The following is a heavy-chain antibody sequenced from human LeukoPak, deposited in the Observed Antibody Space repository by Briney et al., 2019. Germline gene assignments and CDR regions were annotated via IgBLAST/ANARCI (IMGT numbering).Heavy chain of an antibody. D-gene: IGHD1-26*01. V-gene: IGHV3-7*01. CDR2: IKPDGSEK. J-gene: IGHJ4*02. CDR1: GFIFSNYW. Sequence: GGSLRLSCTASGFIFSNYWMSWVSQAPGKGLEWVANIKPDGSEKFYVDSVKGRFTISRDNAESSLHLQMNSLRAEDTSVYFCTRTMGVTPFDNWGQGTLVTVSS. CDR3: TRTMGVTPFDN.